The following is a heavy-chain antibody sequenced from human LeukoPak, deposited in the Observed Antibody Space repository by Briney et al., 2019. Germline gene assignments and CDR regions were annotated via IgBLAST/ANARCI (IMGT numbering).Heavy chain of an antibody. CDR2: IRYDGSNK. Sequence: GGSLRLSCAASGFTFSSYGMHWVRQAPGKGLGWVAFIRYDGSNKYYADSVKGRFTISRDNSKNTLYLQMNSLRAEDTAVYYCAKALEQWLVQNYYYYMDVWGKGTTVTVSS. V-gene: IGHV3-30*02. J-gene: IGHJ6*03. CDR3: AKALEQWLVQNYYYYMDV. D-gene: IGHD6-19*01. CDR1: GFTFSSYG.